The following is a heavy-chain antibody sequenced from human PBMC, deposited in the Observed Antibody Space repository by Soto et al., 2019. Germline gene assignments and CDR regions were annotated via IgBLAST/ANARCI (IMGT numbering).Heavy chain of an antibody. Sequence: QLHLQESGPGLVKASETLSLTCSVSGGSISSPSYYWGWIRQPPGKGLEWIGSIFYSGITYDNPSLKSGVTIFVDTSTNHFSLKLSSVTAADTAVYYCARRDSHGYYSLALEDFWGQGTLVTVSS. D-gene: IGHD3-22*01. V-gene: IGHV4-39*02. J-gene: IGHJ4*02. CDR3: ARRDSHGYYSLALEDF. CDR2: IFYSGIT. CDR1: GGSISSPSYY.